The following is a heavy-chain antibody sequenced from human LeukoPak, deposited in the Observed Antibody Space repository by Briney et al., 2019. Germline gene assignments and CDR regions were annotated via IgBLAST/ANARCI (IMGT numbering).Heavy chain of an antibody. Sequence: PGGSLRPSCAASGFTFSSYAMHWVRQAPGKGLEWVAVISYDGSNKYYADSVKGRFTISRDNSKNTLYLQMNSLRAEDTAVYYCARGSGNYDDYYYYMDVWGKGTTVTVSS. CDR2: ISYDGSNK. V-gene: IGHV3-30-3*01. CDR1: GFTFSSYA. D-gene: IGHD1-7*01. J-gene: IGHJ6*03. CDR3: ARGSGNYDDYYYYMDV.